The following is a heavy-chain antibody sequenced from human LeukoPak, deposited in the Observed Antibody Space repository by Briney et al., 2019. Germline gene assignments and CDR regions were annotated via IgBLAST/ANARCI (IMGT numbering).Heavy chain of an antibody. CDR1: GFSFSNNA. D-gene: IGHD2-15*01. Sequence: QPGGSLRLSCAASGFSFSNNAMSWVRQAPGNGLEWVSAIGNSGGGTYYADSVQGRFTISRDNSKNTLYLQMNSLRAEDTAVYYCVKRYCSGDTCYSAFDYWGHGTLVTVSS. CDR3: VKRYCSGDTCYSAFDY. V-gene: IGHV3-23*01. CDR2: IGNSGGGT. J-gene: IGHJ4*01.